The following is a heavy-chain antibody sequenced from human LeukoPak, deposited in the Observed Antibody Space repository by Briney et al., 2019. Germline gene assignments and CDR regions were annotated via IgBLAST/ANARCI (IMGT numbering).Heavy chain of an antibody. CDR2: ISYDGSKI. V-gene: IGHV3-30*04. CDR3: ARDLGAAAGTDFQD. Sequence: GRSLRLSCAASGFTFSNYAMHWVRQAPGKGLDWVAVISYDGSKIFYADSVKGRFTISRDNSKNALYPQMNSLRVEDTAVFFCARDLGAAAGTDFQDWGQGTLVTASS. D-gene: IGHD6-13*01. CDR1: GFTFSNYA. J-gene: IGHJ1*01.